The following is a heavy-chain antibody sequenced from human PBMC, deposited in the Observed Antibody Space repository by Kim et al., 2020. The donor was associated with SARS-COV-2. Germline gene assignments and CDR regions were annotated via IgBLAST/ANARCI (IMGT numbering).Heavy chain of an antibody. CDR1: GDTFSGFY. J-gene: IGHJ6*02. Sequence: ASVKVSCKASGDTFSGFYMHWVRQAPGQGLEWMGWINPNSGATNYAQKFQDRITLTRDTSISTGYMELNRLTSDDTAVYYCARDQGGLDVWGQGTTFTVS. CDR2: INPNSGAT. CDR3: ARDQGGLDV. V-gene: IGHV1-2*02.